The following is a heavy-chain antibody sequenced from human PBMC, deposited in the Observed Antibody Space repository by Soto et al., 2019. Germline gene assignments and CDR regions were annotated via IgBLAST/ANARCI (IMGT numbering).Heavy chain of an antibody. CDR1: GASVSSTDHS. J-gene: IGHJ6*02. CDR3: AGGAPSTTYPTVVHGLDV. CDR2: GYHSGST. Sequence: SETLSLTCTVSGASVSSTDHSWTWIRQPPGQGLEWIGYGYHSGSTLYNPSLRSRATISVDTSKNQLFLDLTSVTAADTAVYYCAGGAPSTTYPTVVHGLDVWGQGATVTVS. D-gene: IGHD4-17*01. V-gene: IGHV4-30-4*01.